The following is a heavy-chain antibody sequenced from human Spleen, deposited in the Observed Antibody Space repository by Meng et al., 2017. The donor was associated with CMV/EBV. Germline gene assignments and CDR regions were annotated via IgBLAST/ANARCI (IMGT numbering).Heavy chain of an antibody. Sequence: ASVTVSCKASGYSFTSFGISWVRQAPGQGLEWMGWISAYNGNTNYAQKVQGRVTMTTDTSTTTAYMELRSLRSDDTAVYYCARDIGVFATGRFDHWGQGTLVTVSS. CDR3: ARDIGVFATGRFDH. J-gene: IGHJ4*02. CDR2: ISAYNGNT. V-gene: IGHV1-18*01. D-gene: IGHD1-26*01. CDR1: GYSFTSFG.